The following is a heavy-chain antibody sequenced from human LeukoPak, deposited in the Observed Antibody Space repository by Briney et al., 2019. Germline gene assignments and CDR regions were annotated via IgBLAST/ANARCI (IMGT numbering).Heavy chain of an antibody. CDR1: GYTFTSYG. CDR2: ISAYNGNT. Sequence: ASVKVSCKASGYTFTSYGISWVRQVPGQGLEWMGWISAYNGNTNYAQRLQGRVTMTTDTSTSTAYMELRSLRSDDTAVYYCARVAGSGSYYNIRWFDPWGQGTLVTVSS. J-gene: IGHJ5*02. V-gene: IGHV1-18*01. CDR3: ARVAGSGSYYNIRWFDP. D-gene: IGHD3-10*01.